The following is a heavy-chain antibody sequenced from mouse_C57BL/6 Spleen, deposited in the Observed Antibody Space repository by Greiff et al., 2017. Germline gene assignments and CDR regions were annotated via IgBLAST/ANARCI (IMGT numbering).Heavy chain of an antibody. Sequence: QVQLQQPGAELVRPGSSVKLSCKASGYTFTSYWMHWVKQRPIQGLEWIGNIDPSDSETHYNQKFKDKATLTVDKSSSTAYMQLSSLPSEDSAVYYCARDKTGALDYWGQGTTLTVSS. CDR1: GYTFTSYW. D-gene: IGHD4-1*01. V-gene: IGHV1-52*01. CDR2: IDPSDSET. CDR3: ARDKTGALDY. J-gene: IGHJ2*01.